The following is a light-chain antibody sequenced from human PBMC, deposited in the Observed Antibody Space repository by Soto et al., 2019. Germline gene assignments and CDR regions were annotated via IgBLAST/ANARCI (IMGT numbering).Light chain of an antibody. CDR2: WTS. CDR3: QLYLVSPWT. V-gene: IGKV4-1*01. CDR1: QSVLHSSNNKNY. Sequence: DIVMTQSPDSLAVSLGERGTINCKSSQSVLHSSNNKNYLAWYQQKPGQPPKLLTYWTSTRESGVPDRFAGSGSGTDFTLTISSLQTEDVAVYYCQLYLVSPWTFGQGTKVEIK. J-gene: IGKJ1*01.